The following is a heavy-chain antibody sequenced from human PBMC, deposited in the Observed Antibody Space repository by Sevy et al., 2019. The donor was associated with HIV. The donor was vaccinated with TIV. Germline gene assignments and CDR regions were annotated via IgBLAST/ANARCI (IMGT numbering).Heavy chain of an antibody. J-gene: IGHJ6*02. CDR3: ARDGLTYGGMDV. Sequence: SQTLSLTCALSGDSVSSNNAAWNWIRQSPSRGLEWLGRTFYRSNWYNDYAVSVKGRITINPDTSKNQLSLQLTSVTPVDTAVYYCARDGLTYGGMDVWGQGTTVTVSS. CDR1: GDSVSSNNAA. D-gene: IGHD1-20*01. V-gene: IGHV6-1*01. CDR2: TFYRSNWYN.